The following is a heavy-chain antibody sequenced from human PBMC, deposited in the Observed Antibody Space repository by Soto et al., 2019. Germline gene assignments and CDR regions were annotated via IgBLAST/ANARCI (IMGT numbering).Heavy chain of an antibody. CDR3: ARDSPIGSTFSGYDAIDS. D-gene: IGHD5-12*01. CDR1: GGTFSPST. J-gene: IGHJ4*02. V-gene: IGHV1-69*08. CDR2: TIPLLNVA. Sequence: QVQLVQSGAEVKKPGSSVKVSCKASGGTFSPSTFTWVRQAPGQGLEWMGRTIPLLNVADYAQDFQGRLTVTADKSTSTTYMELTSLTSKDTAVYYCARDSPIGSTFSGYDAIDSWGQGTLVTVSS.